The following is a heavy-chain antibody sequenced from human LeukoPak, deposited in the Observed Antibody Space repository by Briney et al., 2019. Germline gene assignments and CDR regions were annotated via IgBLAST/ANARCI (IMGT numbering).Heavy chain of an antibody. V-gene: IGHV3-30-3*01. CDR3: ARDYYKQQLDNYYYGMDV. CDR2: ISCDGSNK. D-gene: IGHD6-13*01. J-gene: IGHJ6*02. CDR1: GFTFSSYA. Sequence: GRSLRLSCAASGFTFSSYAMHWVRQAPGKGLEWVAVISCDGSNKYYADSVKGRFTISRDNSKNTLYLQMNSPRAEDTAVYYCARDYYKQQLDNYYYGMDVWGQGTTVTVSS.